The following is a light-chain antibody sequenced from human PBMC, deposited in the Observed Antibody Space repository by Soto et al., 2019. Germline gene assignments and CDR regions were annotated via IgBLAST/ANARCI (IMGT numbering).Light chain of an antibody. CDR2: AGT. J-gene: IGKJ1*01. CDR3: QQYNTFWT. Sequence: SATTQTAISLCASLRDRVTITCRASQGISSLLAWYQQTPGKPQKLLIYAGTTVHSGVPSRFSSSGSGTHFTLTSSRLPPEDFATYCCQQYNTFWTFGPGTKVDIK. CDR1: QGISSL. V-gene: IGKV1-27*01.